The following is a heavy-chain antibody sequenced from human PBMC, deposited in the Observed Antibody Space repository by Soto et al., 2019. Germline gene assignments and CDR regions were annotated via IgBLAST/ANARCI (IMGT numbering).Heavy chain of an antibody. D-gene: IGHD4-17*01. CDR1: GDSVSSNSVA. CDR2: TTYKSKWYN. J-gene: IGHJ6*02. V-gene: IGHV6-1*01. Sequence: SQTLSLTCAISGDSVSSNSVAWNWIRQSPSRGLEWLGRTTYKSKWYNDYAISVKSRITITPDTSKNQFSLQLNSVTPEDTAVYYCARDKTVTRGYGMDVWGQGTTVTVSS. CDR3: ARDKTVTRGYGMDV.